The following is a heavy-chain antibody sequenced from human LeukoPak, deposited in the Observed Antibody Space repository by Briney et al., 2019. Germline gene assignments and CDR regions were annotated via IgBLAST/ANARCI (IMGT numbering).Heavy chain of an antibody. CDR2: MYHSGST. D-gene: IGHD6-13*01. CDR1: GYSISSAYY. Sequence: PSETLSLTCSVSGYSISSAYYWGWIRQPPGKGLEWIGTMYHSGSTNYNPSLKSRVTISVDTSKNQFSLKLSSVTAADTAVYYCARTTPSAAGSVWYYYYYMDVWGKGTTVTVSS. V-gene: IGHV4-38-2*02. J-gene: IGHJ6*03. CDR3: ARTTPSAAGSVWYYYYYMDV.